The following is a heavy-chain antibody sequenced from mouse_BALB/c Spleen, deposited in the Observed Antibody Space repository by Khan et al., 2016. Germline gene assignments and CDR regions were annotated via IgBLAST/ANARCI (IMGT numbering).Heavy chain of an antibody. CDR2: ISSGGSYT. V-gene: IGHV5-6*01. CDR3: ARPQFEGYFYH. CDR1: GFTFSSYG. J-gene: IGHJ2*01. Sequence: EVELVESGGDLVKPGGSLKLSCAASGFTFSSYGMSWVRQTPDKRLEWVATISSGGSYTYYPDSVKGRFTISRDNAKNTLYLQMSRLKSEVTAMYYCARPQFEGYFYHWGQGTTLPVSS.